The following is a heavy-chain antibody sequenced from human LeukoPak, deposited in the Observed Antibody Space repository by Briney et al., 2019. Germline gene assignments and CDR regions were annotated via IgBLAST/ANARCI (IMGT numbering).Heavy chain of an antibody. J-gene: IGHJ4*02. V-gene: IGHV4-59*01. CDR3: ARDLTDTSGYYYFDY. Sequence: PSETLSLTCIVSGGSISSYYWNWIRQPPGKGLEWTGYIHYNRRTNYNPSLKSRVTMSLNTSQNQFSMKLNSVTAADTAVYFCARDLTDTSGYYYFDYWGQATLVTVSS. CDR1: GGSISSYY. CDR2: IHYNRRT. D-gene: IGHD3-22*01.